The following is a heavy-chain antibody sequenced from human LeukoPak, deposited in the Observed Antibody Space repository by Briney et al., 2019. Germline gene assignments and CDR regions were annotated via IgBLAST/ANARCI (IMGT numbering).Heavy chain of an antibody. Sequence: SETLSLTCTVSGGSISSGGYYWGWIRQHPGRGVEWIGYIYYSGSTYYNPSLKSRVTISVDTSKNQFSLKLSSVTAADTAVYYCATNRKRNSSGWETLFDYWGQGTLVTVSS. D-gene: IGHD3-22*01. CDR3: ATNRKRNSSGWETLFDY. J-gene: IGHJ4*02. CDR2: IYYSGST. V-gene: IGHV4-31*03. CDR1: GGSISSGGYY.